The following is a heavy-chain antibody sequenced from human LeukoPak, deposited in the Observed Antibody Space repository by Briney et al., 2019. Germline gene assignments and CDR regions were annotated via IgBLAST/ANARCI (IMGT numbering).Heavy chain of an antibody. Sequence: GGSLRLSCAASGFTFSSYWMHWVRQAPGEGLEWVSGINWNGGSTGYADSVKGRFTISRDNAKNSLYLQMNSLRAEDTALYHCARDRSTSYYYGMDVWGQGTTVTVSS. CDR3: ARDRSTSYYYGMDV. CDR2: INWNGGST. V-gene: IGHV3-20*01. J-gene: IGHJ6*02. CDR1: GFTFSSYW. D-gene: IGHD2-2*01.